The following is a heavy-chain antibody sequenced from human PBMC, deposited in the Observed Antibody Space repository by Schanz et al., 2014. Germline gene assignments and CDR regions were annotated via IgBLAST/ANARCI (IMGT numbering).Heavy chain of an antibody. V-gene: IGHV3-23*01. Sequence: ESGGGLIQPGGSLRLSCAASGFTFSSYAMSWVLQTPGKGLEWVSTISASGGSTYYADSVKGRFTISRDNSENTLYLQMNSLSADDTAVFYCAKGMGYCSGGTCYDYYYYGVDVWGQGTTVTVSS. D-gene: IGHD2-15*01. CDR1: GFTFSSYA. CDR2: ISASGGST. J-gene: IGHJ6*02. CDR3: AKGMGYCSGGTCYDYYYYGVDV.